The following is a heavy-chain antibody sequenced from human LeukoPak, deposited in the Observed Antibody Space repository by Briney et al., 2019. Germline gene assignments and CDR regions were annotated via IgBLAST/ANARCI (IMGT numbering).Heavy chain of an antibody. CDR3: ARRAGAYSHPYDY. Sequence: GGSLRLSCTVSGFTVSSNSMSWVRQAPGKGLEWVSFIYSDNTHYSYYVQGRFTVSRDHSKNTLYLQMNSLRAEDTAVYYCARRAGAYSHPYDYWGQGTLVTVSS. CDR2: IYSDNT. D-gene: IGHD4/OR15-4a*01. CDR1: GFTVSSNS. V-gene: IGHV3-53*01. J-gene: IGHJ4*02.